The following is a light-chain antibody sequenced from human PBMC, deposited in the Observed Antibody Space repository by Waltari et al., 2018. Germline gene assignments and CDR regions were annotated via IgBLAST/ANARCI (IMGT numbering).Light chain of an antibody. CDR2: LGS. CDR3: MQALQSPLT. V-gene: IGKV2-28*01. Sequence: DIVMTQSTLSLPVTPGEPASIPCKSSRSLLHSSGYNYVDWYLQKPGQSPQLLISLGSNRASGVPDRFSGSGSGTDFTLKISRVEAEDVGVYYCMQALQSPLTFGGGTKVEIK. CDR1: RSLLHSSGYNY. J-gene: IGKJ4*01.